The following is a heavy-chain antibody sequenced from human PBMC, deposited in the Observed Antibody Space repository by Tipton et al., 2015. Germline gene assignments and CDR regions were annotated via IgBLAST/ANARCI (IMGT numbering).Heavy chain of an antibody. CDR3: ARHVSFYYDTHGSDALDI. J-gene: IGHJ3*02. Sequence: QLVQSGAEVKKSGESLKISCKASGYSFNNYWIGWVRQMPGKGLEWMGIIYPGDSHTRYNPSFQGQVTISADKSISTAYLHWSSLKASDTAMYYCARHVSFYYDTHGSDALDIWAQGTMVTVSS. CDR1: GYSFNNYW. V-gene: IGHV5-51*01. CDR2: IYPGDSHT. D-gene: IGHD3-22*01.